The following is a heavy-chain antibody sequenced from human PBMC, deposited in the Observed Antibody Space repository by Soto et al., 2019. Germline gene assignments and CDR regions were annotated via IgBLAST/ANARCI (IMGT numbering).Heavy chain of an antibody. V-gene: IGHV3-30*18. CDR1: GFTFSSYG. CDR3: AKDHGVAAAGTSEYYFDY. CDR2: ISYDGSNK. Sequence: GGSLRLSCAASGFTFSSYGMHWVRQAPGKGLEWVAVISYDGSNKYYADSVKGRFTISRDNSKNTLYLQMNSLRAEDTAVYYCAKDHGVAAAGTSEYYFDYWGQGTLVTVSS. J-gene: IGHJ4*02. D-gene: IGHD6-13*01.